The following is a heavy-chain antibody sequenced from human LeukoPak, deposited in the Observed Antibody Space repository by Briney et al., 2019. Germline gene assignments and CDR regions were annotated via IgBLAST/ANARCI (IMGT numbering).Heavy chain of an antibody. V-gene: IGHV4-59*08. Sequence: PSETLSLTCTVSGGSISSYYWSWIRQPPGKGLEWIGYISYSGSTNYNPSLKSRVTISEDTSKNQFSLKLTSVTAADTAVYYCARQRGDCSSTTCYFDYWGQGTLVTVSS. D-gene: IGHD2-2*01. CDR3: ARQRGDCSSTTCYFDY. CDR1: GGSISSYY. CDR2: ISYSGST. J-gene: IGHJ4*02.